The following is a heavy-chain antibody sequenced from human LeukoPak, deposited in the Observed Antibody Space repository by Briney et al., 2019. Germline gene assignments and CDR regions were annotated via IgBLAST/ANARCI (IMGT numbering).Heavy chain of an antibody. J-gene: IGHJ3*02. CDR1: GFTFSNYA. D-gene: IGHD3-22*01. Sequence: GGSLRLSCAASGFTFSNYAMHWVRQTPGKGLEWVAVISSDVSNKYYADSVKGRFTISRDNAKNSLYLQMNSLRAEDTAVYYCARVQYYDSSGSGCDAFDIWGQGTMVTVSS. CDR3: ARVQYYDSSGSGCDAFDI. V-gene: IGHV3-30-3*01. CDR2: ISSDVSNK.